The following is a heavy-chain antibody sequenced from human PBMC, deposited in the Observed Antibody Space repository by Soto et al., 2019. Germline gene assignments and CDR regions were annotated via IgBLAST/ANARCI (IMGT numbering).Heavy chain of an antibody. CDR2: ISSSSSYI. CDR1: GFTFSSCS. CDR3: ASHYYYDSSGYYLDAFDI. Sequence: SLRLSCAASGFTFSSCSMNWVRQAPGKGLEWVSSISSSSSYIYYADSVKGRFTISRDNAKNSLYLQMNSLRAEDTAVYYCASHYYYDSSGYYLDAFDIWGQGTMVTVSS. V-gene: IGHV3-21*01. D-gene: IGHD3-22*01. J-gene: IGHJ3*02.